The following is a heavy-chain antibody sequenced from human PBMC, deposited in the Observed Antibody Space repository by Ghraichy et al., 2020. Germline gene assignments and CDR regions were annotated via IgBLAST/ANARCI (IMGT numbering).Heavy chain of an antibody. Sequence: GESLNISCAASGFDFDRYSMSWVRQAPGKGLEWVSYIGARSCVIFYADSVKGRFTISRDNDRESLYLQMNSLRDEDTAVYYCARGLSSIKYGMDVWGQGTTVIVSS. V-gene: IGHV3-48*02. CDR2: IGARSCVI. J-gene: IGHJ6*02. D-gene: IGHD2/OR15-2a*01. CDR1: GFDFDRYS. CDR3: ARGLSSIKYGMDV.